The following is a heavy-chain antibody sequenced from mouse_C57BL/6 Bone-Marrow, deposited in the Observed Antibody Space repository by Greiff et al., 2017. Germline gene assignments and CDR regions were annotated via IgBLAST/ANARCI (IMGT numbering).Heavy chain of an antibody. V-gene: IGHV1-64*01. CDR2: IHPNSGST. CDR3: ARCCSSYVDWYCDV. Sequence: QVQLQQPGAELVKPGASVKLSCKASGYTFTSYWMHWVKQRPGQGLEWIGMIHPNSGSTNYNEKFKSTATLTVDKSSSTAYMQLSSLTSEDSAVYYCARCCSSYVDWYCDVWGTGTTVTVSS. D-gene: IGHD1-1*01. J-gene: IGHJ1*03. CDR1: GYTFTSYW.